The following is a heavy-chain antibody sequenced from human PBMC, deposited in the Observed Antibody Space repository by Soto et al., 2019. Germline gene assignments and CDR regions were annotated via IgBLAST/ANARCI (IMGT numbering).Heavy chain of an antibody. CDR1: GFTFSSYA. CDR2: ISYDGSNK. Sequence: GGSLRLSCAASGFTFSSYAMSWVRQAPGKGLEWVAVISYDGSNKYYADSVKGRFTISRDNSKNTLYLQMNSLRAEDTAVYYCAKDFSSGPPDYWGQGTLVTVSS. V-gene: IGHV3-30*18. CDR3: AKDFSSGPPDY. D-gene: IGHD6-19*01. J-gene: IGHJ4*02.